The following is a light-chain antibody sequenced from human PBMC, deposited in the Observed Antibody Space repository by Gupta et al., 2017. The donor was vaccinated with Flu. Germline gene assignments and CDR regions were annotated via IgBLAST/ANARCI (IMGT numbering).Light chain of an antibody. CDR3: SAYAGDNIWL. J-gene: IGLJ3*02. V-gene: IGLV2-8*01. Sequence: QSALTQPPSASGSPGQSVTISCTGTSSDVGAYNYVSWYQQHPGKAPKVMIHEVSKRPSGVPDRFSGSKSGNTASLTVSGLQADDEADYYCSAYAGDNIWLFGGGTKLTVL. CDR2: EVS. CDR1: SSDVGAYNY.